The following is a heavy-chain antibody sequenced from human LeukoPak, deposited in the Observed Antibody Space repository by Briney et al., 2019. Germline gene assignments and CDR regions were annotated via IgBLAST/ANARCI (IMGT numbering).Heavy chain of an antibody. CDR3: ARAVFSGRTNYYGSGSYRY. D-gene: IGHD3-10*01. Sequence: ASVKVSCKASGYTFTGYYMHWVRQAPGQGLEWMGWINPNSGGTNCAQKFQGRVTMTRDTSISTAYMELSRLRSDDTAVYYCARAVFSGRTNYYGSGSYRYWGQGTLVTVSS. CDR2: INPNSGGT. CDR1: GYTFTGYY. V-gene: IGHV1-2*02. J-gene: IGHJ4*02.